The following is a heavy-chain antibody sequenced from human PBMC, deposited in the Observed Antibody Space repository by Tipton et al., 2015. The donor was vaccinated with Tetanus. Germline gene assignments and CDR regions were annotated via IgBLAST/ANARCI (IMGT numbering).Heavy chain of an antibody. V-gene: IGHV3-21*01. CDR3: VRDFAEFDY. CDR1: GFTFSNYG. Sequence: SLRLSCVASGFTFSNYGMSWVRQAPGKGLEWVSSISSSSSYIYYADSVKGRFTISRDNAKNSLYLQMNSLRGEDTAVYYCVRDFAEFDYWGQGTLVTVSP. CDR2: ISSSSSYI. J-gene: IGHJ4*02.